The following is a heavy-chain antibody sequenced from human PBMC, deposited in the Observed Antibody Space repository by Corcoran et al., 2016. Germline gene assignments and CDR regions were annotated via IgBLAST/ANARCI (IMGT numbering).Heavy chain of an antibody. CDR1: GGSFSGYY. Sequence: QVQLQQWGAGLLKPSETLSLTCAVYGGSFSGYYWSWIRQPPGKGLEWIGEINHSGSTNYNPSLKSRVTISVDTSKNQFSLKLSSVTAADTAVYYCARGVLVAVAGMYYYYGMDVWGQGTTVTVSS. V-gene: IGHV4-34*01. J-gene: IGHJ6*02. CDR3: ARGVLVAVAGMYYYYGMDV. CDR2: INHSGST. D-gene: IGHD6-19*01.